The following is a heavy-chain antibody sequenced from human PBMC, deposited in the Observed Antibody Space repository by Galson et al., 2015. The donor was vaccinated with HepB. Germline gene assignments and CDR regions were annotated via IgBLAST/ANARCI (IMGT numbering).Heavy chain of an antibody. Sequence: PALVKPTQTLTLTCTFSGFSLSTSGVGVGWIRQPPGKALEWLALIYWDDDKRYSPSLKSRLTITKDTSKNQVVLTMTDMDPVDTATYYCARPSSSWDWFDPWGQGTLVTVSS. CDR2: IYWDDDK. J-gene: IGHJ5*02. CDR3: ARPSSSWDWFDP. D-gene: IGHD6-13*01. V-gene: IGHV2-5*02. CDR1: GFSLSTSGVG.